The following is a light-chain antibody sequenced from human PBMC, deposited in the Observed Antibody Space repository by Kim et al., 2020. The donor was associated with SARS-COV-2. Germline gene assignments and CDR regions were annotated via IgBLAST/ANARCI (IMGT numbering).Light chain of an antibody. V-gene: IGLV9-49*01. CDR3: GADHGTGGKFVWV. Sequence: TCNLSSGYSDYKVDWFQQRPGKGPHFVMRVGSSGIVESRGDGVPDRFSVLASGLNRSLTIRNIQEEDESDYHCGADHGTGGKFVWVFGGGTQLTVL. CDR2: VGSSGIVE. CDR1: SGYSDYK. J-gene: IGLJ3*02.